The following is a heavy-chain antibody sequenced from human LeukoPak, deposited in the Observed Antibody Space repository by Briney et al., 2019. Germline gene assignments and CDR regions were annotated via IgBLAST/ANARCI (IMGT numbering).Heavy chain of an antibody. CDR1: GGSISSYY. CDR3: ARGKGTSAAYYYYYGMDV. J-gene: IGHJ6*02. CDR2: IYYSGGT. V-gene: IGHV4-59*01. Sequence: PSETLSLTCTVSGGSISSYYWSWIRQPPGRGLEWIGYIYYSGGTNYNPSLKSRVTISVDTSKNQFSLKLSSVTAADTAVYYCARGKGTSAAYYYYYGMDVWGQGTTVTVSS. D-gene: IGHD2-2*01.